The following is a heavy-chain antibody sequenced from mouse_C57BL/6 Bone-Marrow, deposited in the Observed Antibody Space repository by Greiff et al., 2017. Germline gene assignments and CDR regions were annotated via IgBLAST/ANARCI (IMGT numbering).Heavy chain of an antibody. J-gene: IGHJ3*01. D-gene: IGHD1-1*01. CDR1: GYTFTDYE. V-gene: IGHV1-15*01. CDR2: IDPETGGT. CDR3: TRGTTLQFAY. Sequence: QVTLKESVAELVRPGASVTLSCKASGYTFTDYEMHWVKQTPVHGLEWIGAIDPETGGTAYNQKFKGKAILTADTSSSTAYMELRSLTSEDSAIYYCTRGTTLQFAYWGQGTLVTVSA.